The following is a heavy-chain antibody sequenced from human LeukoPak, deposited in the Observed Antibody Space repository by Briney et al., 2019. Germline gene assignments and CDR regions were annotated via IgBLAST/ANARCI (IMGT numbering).Heavy chain of an antibody. CDR3: TRVGYIDEGIDY. Sequence: GGSLRLSCVASGFPFSSYWMTWVRQAPGRGLEWVANIKQDGSKKSYVDSVKGRFTISRDNAKNSLYLQMNSLRAEDTAIYYCTRVGYIDEGIDYWGQGTLVTVSS. CDR2: IKQDGSKK. J-gene: IGHJ4*02. D-gene: IGHD5-24*01. CDR1: GFPFSSYW. V-gene: IGHV3-7*04.